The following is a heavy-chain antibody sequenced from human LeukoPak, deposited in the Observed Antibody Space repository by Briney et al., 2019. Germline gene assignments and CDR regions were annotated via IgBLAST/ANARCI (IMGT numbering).Heavy chain of an antibody. CDR1: GYTFTSYG. V-gene: IGHV1-18*01. CDR2: ISAYNGNT. J-gene: IGHJ6*02. CDR3: ARDCHCTNGVCHYNGMHV. D-gene: IGHD2-8*01. Sequence: ASVKVSCKASGYTFTSYGISWVRQAPGQGLEWMGWISAYNGNTNYAQKLQGRVTMTTDTSTSTAYMELRSLRSDDTAVYYCARDCHCTNGVCHYNGMHVWRQGTRVSLPS.